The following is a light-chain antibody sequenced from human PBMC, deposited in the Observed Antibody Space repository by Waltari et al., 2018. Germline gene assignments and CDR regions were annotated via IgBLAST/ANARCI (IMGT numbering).Light chain of an antibody. CDR2: GAS. CDR3: QQYATSPEA. V-gene: IGKV3-20*01. CDR1: QTVNHDY. Sequence: STRASQTVNHDYLAWYQQKPDQAPRLRISGASTRATGIPDRFRGSGSGTDFTLTISRLEPEDFAAYYCQQYATSPEAFGGGTKVDIK. J-gene: IGKJ4*01.